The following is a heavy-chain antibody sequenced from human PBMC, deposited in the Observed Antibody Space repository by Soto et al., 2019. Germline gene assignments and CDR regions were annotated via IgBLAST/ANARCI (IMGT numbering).Heavy chain of an antibody. V-gene: IGHV1-69*06. D-gene: IGHD6-6*01. CDR1: GGTFSSYA. Sequence: SVKVSCKASGGTFSSYAISWVRQAPGQGLEWMGGIIPIFGTANYAQKFQGRVTITADKSTSTAYMELSSLRSEDTAVYYCARDMGSSSAFDYWGQGTLVTVSS. CDR2: IIPIFGTA. J-gene: IGHJ4*02. CDR3: ARDMGSSSAFDY.